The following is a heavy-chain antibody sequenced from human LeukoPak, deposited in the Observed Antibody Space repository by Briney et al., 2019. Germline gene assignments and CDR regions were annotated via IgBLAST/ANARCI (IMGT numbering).Heavy chain of an antibody. CDR2: INPNTGGT. V-gene: IGHV1-2*02. Sequence: ASVKVSCKASAYTFTGFYIHWVRQAPGQGLEWMGWINPNTGGTNYARKFKGRVTMTRDTSISTVYMEVSRLGSDDTAVYYCARGRSWYFDLWGRGTLVTVSS. CDR3: ARGRSWYFDL. CDR1: AYTFTGFY. J-gene: IGHJ2*01.